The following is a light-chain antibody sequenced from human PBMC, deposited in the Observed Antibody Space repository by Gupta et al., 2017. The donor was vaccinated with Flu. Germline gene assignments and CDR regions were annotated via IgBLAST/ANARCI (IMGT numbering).Light chain of an antibody. Sequence: EIVLTQSPATLSLSPGERATLSCRASQSVSSYLAWYQQKPGQAPRLLIYDASNRATGIPARFSGSASGTDFTLTISSLEPEDFAVYYCQQRSNWPPLSTFGAGTKVEIK. CDR1: QSVSSY. CDR2: DAS. V-gene: IGKV3-11*01. J-gene: IGKJ4*01. CDR3: QQRSNWPPLST.